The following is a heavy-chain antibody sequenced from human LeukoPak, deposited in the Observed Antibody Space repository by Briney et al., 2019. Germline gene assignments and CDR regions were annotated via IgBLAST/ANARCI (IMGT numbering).Heavy chain of an antibody. J-gene: IGHJ4*02. D-gene: IGHD2/OR15-2a*01. CDR2: IYTSGST. CDR3: ARQADVPSSIGYFDF. CDR1: GGSISSGSYY. V-gene: IGHV4-61*02. Sequence: ASQTLSLTCTVSGGSISSGSYYWSWIRQPAGKGLEWIGRIYTSGSTNYNPSLKSRVTISVDTSKNQFSLKLSSVTAADTAVYYCARQADVPSSIGYFDFWGQGAPVTVSS.